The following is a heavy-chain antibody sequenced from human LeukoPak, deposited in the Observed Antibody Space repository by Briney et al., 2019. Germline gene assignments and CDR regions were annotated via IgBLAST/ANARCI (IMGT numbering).Heavy chain of an antibody. CDR1: GGSISSSSYY. V-gene: IGHV4-39*07. CDR2: IYTSGST. D-gene: IGHD2-21*02. CDR3: ARARIVVVTRQIRWFDP. Sequence: PSETLSLTCTVSGGSISSSSYYWGWIRQPPGKGLEWIGSIYTSGSTNYNPSLKSRVTISVDTSKNQFSLKLSSVTAADTAVYYCARARIVVVTRQIRWFDPWGQGTLVTVSS. J-gene: IGHJ5*02.